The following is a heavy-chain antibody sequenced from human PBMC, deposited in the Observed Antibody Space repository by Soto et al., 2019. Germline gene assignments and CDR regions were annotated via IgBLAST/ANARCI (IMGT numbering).Heavy chain of an antibody. CDR2: INGAHGDT. Sequence: QVQIVQSGAAVRKPGASVMLSCKTSGYTFTSYSIHWVRQAPGQRLEWMGWINGAHGDTKYSQRFHDRVTISRSTSASTVYMGRGSLTFDDTAIYYCAGAPLSPYSADFRWGQGTQVTVSS. D-gene: IGHD5-18*01. V-gene: IGHV1-3*01. J-gene: IGHJ4*02. CDR3: AGAPLSPYSADFR. CDR1: GYTFTSYS.